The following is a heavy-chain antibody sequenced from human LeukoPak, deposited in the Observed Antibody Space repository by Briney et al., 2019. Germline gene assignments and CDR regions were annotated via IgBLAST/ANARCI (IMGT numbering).Heavy chain of an antibody. CDR3: TKDLKGLYDYVRGSYAIDI. CDR1: GFTFRSYG. Sequence: PGGSLRLSCEASGFTFRSYGMSWVRQGPGKGLEWVSGISGRGGETDYADFVKGRFTISRDNSKNTLFLQMNSLRAEDTAVYYCTKDLKGLYDYVRGSYAIDIWGHGTMVTVSP. D-gene: IGHD3-16*01. V-gene: IGHV3-23*01. J-gene: IGHJ3*02. CDR2: ISGRGGET.